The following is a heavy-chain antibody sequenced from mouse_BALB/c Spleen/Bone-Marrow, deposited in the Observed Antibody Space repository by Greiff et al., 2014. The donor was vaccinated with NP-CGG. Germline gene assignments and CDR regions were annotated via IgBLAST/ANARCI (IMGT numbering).Heavy chain of an antibody. V-gene: IGHV1-55*01. J-gene: IGHJ2*01. Sequence: QVQLKESGAELVKPGTSVKMSCKASGYTFTSYWMHWVKQRPGQGLEWIGDIYPGSDSTNYNEKFKSKATLTADTSSSTAYMQLSSLTSEDSAVYYCARRDDYDDYYFAYWGQGTTLTVSS. CDR2: IYPGSDST. CDR3: ARRDDYDDYYFAY. D-gene: IGHD2-4*01. CDR1: GYTFTSYW.